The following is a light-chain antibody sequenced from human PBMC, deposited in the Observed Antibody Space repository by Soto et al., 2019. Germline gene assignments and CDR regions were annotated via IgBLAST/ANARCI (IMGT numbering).Light chain of an antibody. J-gene: IGKJ1*01. Sequence: TLCKKMGDIFTITFRASQSIGRFLAGYQHQPGKAPKLLIYDASTLESGVPSRFSGTGSGTEFTFSIASLQPEDFGTYYCQQCCMGWTCGRGTKVDI. CDR3: QQCCMGWT. CDR2: DAS. V-gene: IGKV1-5*01. CDR1: QSIGRF.